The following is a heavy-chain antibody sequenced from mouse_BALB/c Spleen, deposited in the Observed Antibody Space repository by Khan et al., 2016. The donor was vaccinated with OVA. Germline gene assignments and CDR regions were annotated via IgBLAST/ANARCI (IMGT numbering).Heavy chain of an antibody. J-gene: IGHJ3*01. CDR2: IWAGGST. V-gene: IGHV2-9*02. CDR3: VRPYYGSAWFAY. CDR1: GFSLTSYG. D-gene: IGHD1-1*01. Sequence: QVQLKESGPGLVAPSQSLSIICTVSGFSLTSYGVHWVRQPPGKGLEWLGLIWAGGSTNYNSALMSRLCISKDNSKSQVFLKMNSLQIDDTAMYYCVRPYYGSAWFAYWGQGTLVTVSA.